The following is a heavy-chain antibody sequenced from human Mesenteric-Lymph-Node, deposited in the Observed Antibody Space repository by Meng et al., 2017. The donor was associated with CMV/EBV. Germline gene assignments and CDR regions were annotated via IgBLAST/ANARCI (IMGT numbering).Heavy chain of an antibody. J-gene: IGHJ3*02. CDR1: GFTSSRYN. V-gene: IGHV3-30*04. CDR2: VSYDGSNK. D-gene: IGHD2-2*01. CDR3: ARGYCSSPSCYGFGAFDI. Sequence: GESLKISCVASGFTSSRYNMNWVRQAPGKGLEWVAVVSYDGSNKYYADSVKGRFTISRDNAKNSLYLQMNSLRAEDTAIYYCARGYCSSPSCYGFGAFDIWGQGTMVTVSS.